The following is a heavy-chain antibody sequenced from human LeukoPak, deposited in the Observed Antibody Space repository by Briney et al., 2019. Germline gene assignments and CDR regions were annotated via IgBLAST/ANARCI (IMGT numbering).Heavy chain of an antibody. CDR1: GFTFSSYS. J-gene: IGHJ4*02. CDR3: ARDDPYSSGWYHDY. CDR2: ISSSSSYI. D-gene: IGHD6-19*01. V-gene: IGHV3-21*01. Sequence: TGGSLRVSCAASGFTFSSYSMNWVRQAPGKGLEWVSSISSSSSYIYYADSVKGRFTISRDNAKNSLYLQMNSLRAEDTAVYYCARDDPYSSGWYHDYWGQGTLVTVSS.